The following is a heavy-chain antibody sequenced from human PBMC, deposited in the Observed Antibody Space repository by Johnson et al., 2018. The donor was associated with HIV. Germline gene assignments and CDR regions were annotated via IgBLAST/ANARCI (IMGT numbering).Heavy chain of an antibody. CDR2: ISFDGSHK. CDR1: GFAFSNYG. V-gene: IGHV3-30*18. Sequence: AHLVESGGGVVQPGRSLRLSCAASGFAFSNYGMHWVRQAPGKGPEWVAVISFDGSHKYYTDSVKGLSTISRDNSNNTLYLHMNSLRPDDTGVYYCAKDKFMFLDNPVDAFDVGGQGTMVTFSS. J-gene: IGHJ3*01. D-gene: IGHD3/OR15-3a*01. CDR3: AKDKFMFLDNPVDAFDV.